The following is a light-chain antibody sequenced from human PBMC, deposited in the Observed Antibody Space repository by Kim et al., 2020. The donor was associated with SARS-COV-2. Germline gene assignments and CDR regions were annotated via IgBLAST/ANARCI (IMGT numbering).Light chain of an antibody. CDR2: GAS. CDR1: QSVSTN. J-gene: IGKJ1*01. V-gene: IGKV3D-15*01. CDR3: QQYNNWWA. Sequence: EIVMTQSPATLSVSPGETATLSCRASQSVSTNLAWYQQKPGQAPRLLIYGASTRATGVPARFRTSRSGTEFTLTISSLESEDFAVYYCQQYNNWWAFGQGTKVNIK.